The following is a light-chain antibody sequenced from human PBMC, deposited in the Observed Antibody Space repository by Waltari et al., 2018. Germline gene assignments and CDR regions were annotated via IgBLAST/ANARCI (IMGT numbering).Light chain of an antibody. CDR3: CSYAGADSSVL. CDR2: DVY. CDR1: HSDVGGYDF. Sequence: QSALTQPRSVSGSPGQSVTISCTGTHSDVGGYDFVSWYQQYPGKAPKLIIYDVYKRPPGVPDRFSGSKSGNTASLSISGLLNEDEADFYCCSYAGADSSVLFGGGTTLTVL. J-gene: IGLJ2*01. V-gene: IGLV2-11*01.